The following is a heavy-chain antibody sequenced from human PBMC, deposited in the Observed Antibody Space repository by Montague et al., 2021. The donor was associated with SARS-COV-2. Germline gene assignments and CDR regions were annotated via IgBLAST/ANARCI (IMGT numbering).Heavy chain of an antibody. CDR2: INHSGSI. CDR3: ARVPDYYVSSGYYFDAFDI. CDR1: GGSFSGYY. Sequence: SETRSLTCAVYGGSFSGYYWSWIRQPPGKGLEWIGEINHSGSINYNPSLKSRVTISVDTSKNQFSLKLSCVTAADTAVYYCARVPDYYVSSGYYFDAFDIWGQGPMVTVSS. D-gene: IGHD3-22*01. J-gene: IGHJ3*02. V-gene: IGHV4-34*01.